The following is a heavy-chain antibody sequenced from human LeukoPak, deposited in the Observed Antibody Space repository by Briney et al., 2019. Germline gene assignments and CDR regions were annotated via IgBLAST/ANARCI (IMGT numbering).Heavy chain of an antibody. J-gene: IGHJ4*02. D-gene: IGHD2-2*01. CDR3: AKDYCTGTNCYGDY. CDR1: GFTFSSYG. CDR2: IWYDGSNK. Sequence: GRSLRLSCAASGFTFSSYGMHWVRQAPGKGLEWVAVIWYDGSNKYYADSVKGRFTISRDNSKNTLYLQMNSLRAEDTAVYYCAKDYCTGTNCYGDYWGQGTLVTVSS. V-gene: IGHV3-33*06.